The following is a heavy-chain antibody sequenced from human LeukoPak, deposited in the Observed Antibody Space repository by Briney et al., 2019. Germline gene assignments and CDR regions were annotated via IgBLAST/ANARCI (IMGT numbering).Heavy chain of an antibody. D-gene: IGHD3-10*01. CDR1: DESFSGYY. J-gene: IGHJ3*02. CDR3: ARGNRPYGEHEAFDI. V-gene: IGHV4-34*01. CDR2: IDHSGST. Sequence: PSETLSLTCAVYDESFSGYYCSWIRQPPRKGLEWIGEIDHSGSTNYNPSLQSRVTISVDTSKNQFSLKVSSVSAADTAVYYCARGNRPYGEHEAFDIGGHGTTVTVSP.